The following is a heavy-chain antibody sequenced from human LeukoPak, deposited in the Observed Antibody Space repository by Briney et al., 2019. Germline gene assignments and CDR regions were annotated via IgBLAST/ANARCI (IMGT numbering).Heavy chain of an antibody. D-gene: IGHD2-15*01. V-gene: IGHV3-23*01. Sequence: GGSLRLSCAASGFTFSSYAMSWVRQAPGKGLEWVSAISGSGGSTYYADSVKGRFTISRDNSKNTLYLQMNSLRAEDTAVYYCAKGGYCSGGSCPIDYWGQGTLVTVPS. J-gene: IGHJ4*02. CDR1: GFTFSSYA. CDR3: AKGGYCSGGSCPIDY. CDR2: ISGSGGST.